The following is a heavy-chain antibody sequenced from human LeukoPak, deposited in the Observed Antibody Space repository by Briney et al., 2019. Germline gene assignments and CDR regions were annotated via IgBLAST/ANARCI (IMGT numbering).Heavy chain of an antibody. CDR2: IKQDGSEK. D-gene: IGHD3-9*01. CDR3: ARKLHHDILTGYSTYYFDY. CDR1: GFTFSSYW. Sequence: GGSLRLSCAASGFTFSSYWMSWVRQAPGKGLEWVANIKQDGSEKYYVDSVKGRFTISRDNAKNSLYLQMNSLRAEDTAVYYCARKLHHDILTGYSTYYFDYWGQGTLVTVSS. V-gene: IGHV3-7*01. J-gene: IGHJ4*02.